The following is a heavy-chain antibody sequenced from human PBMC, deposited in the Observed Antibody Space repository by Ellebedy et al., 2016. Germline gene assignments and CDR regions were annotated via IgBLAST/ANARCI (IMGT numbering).Heavy chain of an antibody. V-gene: IGHV3-30*03. CDR3: AAPVRGVILGFQH. CDR1: GFIFSSYG. J-gene: IGHJ1*01. Sequence: GESLKISCAASGFIFSSYGMHWVRQAPGKGLEWVAVISSDGTNKYYADSVKGRFTISRDNSKSMLYLQMNSLRVADTAVYYCAAPVRGVILGFQHWGQGTLVTVSS. D-gene: IGHD3-10*01. CDR2: ISSDGTNK.